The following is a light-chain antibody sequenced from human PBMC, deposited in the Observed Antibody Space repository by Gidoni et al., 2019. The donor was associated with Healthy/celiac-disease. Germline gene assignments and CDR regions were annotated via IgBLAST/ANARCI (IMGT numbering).Light chain of an antibody. CDR3: QQYNSSPLT. V-gene: IGKV1-5*03. CDR2: YAS. J-gene: IGKJ4*01. CDR1: QSISSW. Sequence: DIQITQSPSTLSASVGDRVTITCRASQSISSWLAWYQQKPGKAPKLLIYYASSLESGVPSRFSGSGSGTEFTLTISSLQPDDIATYYCQQYNSSPLTFGGGTKVEIK.